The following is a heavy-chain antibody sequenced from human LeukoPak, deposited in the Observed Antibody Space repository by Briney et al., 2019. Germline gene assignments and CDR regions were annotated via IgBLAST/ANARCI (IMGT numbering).Heavy chain of an antibody. CDR2: IMRDGGQK. CDR1: GFTFRNLW. Sequence: GSLRLSSAASGFTFRNLWLNWACQAPGKELEWVASIMRDGGQKKYVDSVKGRFTISRDNAQNSLYLQMSGLRAEDTAMYYCVRDAHFYKGVYWGQGTLVTVSS. J-gene: IGHJ4*02. V-gene: IGHV3-7*03. CDR3: VRDAHFYKGVY. D-gene: IGHD5-24*01.